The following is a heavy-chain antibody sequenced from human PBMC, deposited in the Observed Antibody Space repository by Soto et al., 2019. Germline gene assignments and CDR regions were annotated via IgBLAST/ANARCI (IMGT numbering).Heavy chain of an antibody. Sequence: QVRLVQSGAEVKKSGASVKVSCKASGYTFTTYGITWVRQAPGQGLEWMGWISAYNGNTNYAQKLQGRVTMTTDTSTSTAYMALRSLRSDDTAVYYCARDVIPALNYYYYGLDVWGQGTTVTVSS. CDR2: ISAYNGNT. CDR3: ARDVIPALNYYYYGLDV. CDR1: GYTFTTYG. V-gene: IGHV1-18*01. D-gene: IGHD2-2*01. J-gene: IGHJ6*02.